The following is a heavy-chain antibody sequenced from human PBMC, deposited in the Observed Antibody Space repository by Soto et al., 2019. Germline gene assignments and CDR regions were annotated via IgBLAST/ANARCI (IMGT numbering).Heavy chain of an antibody. CDR1: GGTFSSYA. J-gene: IGHJ6*02. CDR3: AREDSSSRHKSLGMDV. Sequence: GASVKVSCKASGGTFSSYAISWVRQAPGQGLEWMGGIIPIFGTANYAQKFQGRVTITADESTSTAYMELSSLRSEDTAVYYCAREDSSSRHKSLGMDVWGQGTTVTGSS. D-gene: IGHD6-13*01. CDR2: IIPIFGTA. V-gene: IGHV1-69*13.